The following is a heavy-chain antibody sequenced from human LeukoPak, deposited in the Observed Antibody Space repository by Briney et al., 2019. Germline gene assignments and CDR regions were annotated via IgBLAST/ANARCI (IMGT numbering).Heavy chain of an antibody. D-gene: IGHD2-2*01. Sequence: PSETLSLTCAVYGGSFSGYYWSWIRQPPGKGLEWIGEINHSGSTNYNPSLKSRVTISVATSKNQFSLKLSSVTAADTAVYYCAREPRSSYCSSTSCRGRFDYWGQGTLVTVSS. CDR2: INHSGST. CDR3: AREPRSSYCSSTSCRGRFDY. J-gene: IGHJ4*02. CDR1: GGSFSGYY. V-gene: IGHV4-34*01.